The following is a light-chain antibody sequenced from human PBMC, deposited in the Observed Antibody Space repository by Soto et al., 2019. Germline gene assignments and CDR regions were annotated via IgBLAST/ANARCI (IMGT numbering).Light chain of an antibody. CDR2: DVT. CDR3: SSYTNSNTLV. Sequence: QSALTQPASVSGSPGQSITISCTGTSADIGLYNYLSWYQQHPNKAPKLIIHDVTERPSGVSYRFSAAKSGNTASLTISGLQAEDEADYYCSSYTNSNTLVFGEGTKLTVL. V-gene: IGLV2-14*03. J-gene: IGLJ2*01. CDR1: SADIGLYNY.